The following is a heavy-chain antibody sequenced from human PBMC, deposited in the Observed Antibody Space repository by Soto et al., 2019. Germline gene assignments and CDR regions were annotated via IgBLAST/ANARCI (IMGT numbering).Heavy chain of an antibody. V-gene: IGHV1-18*01. J-gene: IGHJ4*02. CDR2: ISADSGAT. Sequence: QVQLVQSGPEVKNPGSSVKVSCKASGYTFTNYGITWVRQAPGQGLEWMGWISADSGATNYAQKVQERVTMTADTSTNTVYLELRSLRSDDTAVYYCAPLPYCTTYSCFYFDYWGQGTLVAVSA. D-gene: IGHD2-8*01. CDR3: APLPYCTTYSCFYFDY. CDR1: GYTFTNYG.